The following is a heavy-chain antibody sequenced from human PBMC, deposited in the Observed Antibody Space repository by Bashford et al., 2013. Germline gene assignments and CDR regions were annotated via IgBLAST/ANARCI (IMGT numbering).Heavy chain of an antibody. V-gene: IGHV3-30-3*01. CDR1: GFTFSSYA. J-gene: IGHJ5*02. D-gene: IGHD4-17*01. CDR3: ARARLRTDNWFDP. Sequence: GGPLRLSCAASGFTFSSYAMHWVRQAPGKGWSGVAVISYDGSNKYYADSVKGRFTISRDNSKNTLYLQMNSLRAEDTAVYYCARARLRTDNWFDPWGQGTLVTVSS. CDR2: ISYDGSNK.